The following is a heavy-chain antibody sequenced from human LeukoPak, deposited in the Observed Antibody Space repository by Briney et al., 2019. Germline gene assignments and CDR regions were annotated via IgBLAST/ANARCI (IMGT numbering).Heavy chain of an antibody. V-gene: IGHV4-61*02. CDR3: AREGYTSSWYSGYYYFDY. D-gene: IGHD6-13*01. CDR2: INTSGST. Sequence: PSGTLSLTCTVSGGSISSGSYFWTWIRQPAGKRLEWIGRINTSGSTNYNPSLKSRVTISVDTSKNQFSLKLSSVTAADTAVFFCAREGYTSSWYSGYYYFDYWGQGTLVTVSS. CDR1: GGSISSGSYF. J-gene: IGHJ4*02.